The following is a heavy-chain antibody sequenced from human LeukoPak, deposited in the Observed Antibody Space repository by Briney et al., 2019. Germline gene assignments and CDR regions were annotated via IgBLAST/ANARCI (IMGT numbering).Heavy chain of an antibody. D-gene: IGHD3-22*01. CDR3: ARNYDSSGYTAFGY. CDR2: IHSSGST. CDR1: GGSISSYY. J-gene: IGHJ4*02. V-gene: IGHV4-59*01. Sequence: SETLSLTCTVSGGSISSYYWSWIRQPPGKGLEWIGHIHSSGSTNYNPSLKSRVTISVDTSKNQFSLKLSSVTAADTAVYYCARNYDSSGYTAFGYWGRGTLVTVSS.